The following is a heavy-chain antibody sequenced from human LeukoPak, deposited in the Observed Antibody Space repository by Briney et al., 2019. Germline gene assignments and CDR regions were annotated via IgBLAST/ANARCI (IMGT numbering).Heavy chain of an antibody. CDR3: ARHFAGPGTYTPYFGMDV. CDR1: GGSIRNYY. J-gene: IGHJ6*02. Sequence: PSETLSLTCTVPGGSIRNYYGSWIRQPPGKGLEWVGYIYYSGSTSYNPSLKSRVTISVDTSKNQFSLKLSSVTAADTAVYYCARHFAGPGTYTPYFGMDVWGQGATVTVSS. V-gene: IGHV4-59*08. D-gene: IGHD3-3*01. CDR2: IYYSGST.